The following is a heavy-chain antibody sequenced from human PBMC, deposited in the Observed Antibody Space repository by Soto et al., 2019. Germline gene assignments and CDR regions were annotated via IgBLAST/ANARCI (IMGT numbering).Heavy chain of an antibody. J-gene: IGHJ5*02. CDR2: TYYSGAT. CDR3: ARAGWSLGP. V-gene: IGHV4-59*01. CDR1: GGSMNSYY. Sequence: QVQLQESGPGLVKPSQTLSLTCTVSGGSMNSYYWSWIRKPPGKGLEWIGYTYYSGATNYNPSLKTRDSISVDTSKHQFSLKLTSVTAADTAVYYCARAGWSLGPWGQGTLVTVSS.